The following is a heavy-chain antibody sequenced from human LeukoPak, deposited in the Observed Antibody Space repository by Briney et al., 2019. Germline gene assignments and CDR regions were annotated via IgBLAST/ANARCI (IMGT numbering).Heavy chain of an antibody. Sequence: ASVEVSCKASGYTFTSYAMHWVRQAPGQRLEWMGWINAGNGNTKYSQKFQGRVIITRDTSASTAYMELSSLRSEDTAVYYCARGRDVVVPAARWFDWFDPWGQGTLVTVSS. CDR3: ARGRDVVVPAARWFDWFDP. CDR2: INAGNGNT. J-gene: IGHJ5*02. D-gene: IGHD2-2*01. V-gene: IGHV1-3*01. CDR1: GYTFTSYA.